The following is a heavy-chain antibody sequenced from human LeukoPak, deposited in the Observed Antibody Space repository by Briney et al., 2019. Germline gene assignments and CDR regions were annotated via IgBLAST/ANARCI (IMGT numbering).Heavy chain of an antibody. D-gene: IGHD7-27*01. Sequence: SETLSLTCTVSGGSISSYYWSWIRQPPGKGLEWIGYIYYSGSTNQNPSLRSRVPMSVDTSKNQFSLKLSSVTAADTAVYYCAATPNWLSNWFDPWGQGTLVTVSS. CDR3: AATPNWLSNWFDP. V-gene: IGHV4-59*08. CDR1: GGSISSYY. J-gene: IGHJ5*02. CDR2: IYYSGST.